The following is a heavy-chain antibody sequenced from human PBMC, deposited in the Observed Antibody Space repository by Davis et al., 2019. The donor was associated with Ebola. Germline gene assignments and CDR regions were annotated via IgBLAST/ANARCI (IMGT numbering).Heavy chain of an antibody. J-gene: IGHJ6*02. CDR3: AGYGSTGSMDV. D-gene: IGHD3-10*01. CDR1: GFTFSSYA. V-gene: IGHV3-30-3*01. Sequence: GGSLRLSCAASGFTFSSYAMHWVRQAPGKGLEWVAVISYDGSNKYYADSVKGRFTISRDNSKNTLYLQMNSLRAEDTAVYYCAGYGSTGSMDVWGQGTTVTVSS. CDR2: ISYDGSNK.